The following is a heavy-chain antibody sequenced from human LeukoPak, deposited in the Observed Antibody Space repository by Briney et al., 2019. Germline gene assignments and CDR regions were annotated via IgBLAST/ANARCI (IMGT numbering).Heavy chain of an antibody. CDR2: VYQSGTT. D-gene: IGHD6-6*01. CDR3: ARVAARYVGMDV. CDR1: GGSISSNNW. J-gene: IGHJ6*02. V-gene: IGHV4/OR15-8*02. Sequence: KPSETLSLTCAVSGGAVSGGSISSNNWWSWVRQPPGKGLEWIGEVYQSGTTKYNPSLESRVTVSLDKSKNRFSLNLNSVTAADTAVYYCARVAARYVGMDVWGQGTTVTVSS.